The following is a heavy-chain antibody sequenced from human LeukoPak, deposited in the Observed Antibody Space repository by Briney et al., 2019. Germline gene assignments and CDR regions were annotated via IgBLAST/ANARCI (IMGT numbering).Heavy chain of an antibody. Sequence: GGSLRLPCADSGFTFSGYAVSWVRQPPGKGLEWVLGISVTGDYTHYADSVKGRFSVSRDNSKNTLYLHMNSLTVEDTAVYFCATFRGDGYNLGFDNWGQGTLVAVSS. D-gene: IGHD5-24*01. CDR2: ISVTGDYT. CDR3: ATFRGDGYNLGFDN. J-gene: IGHJ4*02. V-gene: IGHV3-23*01. CDR1: GFTFSGYA.